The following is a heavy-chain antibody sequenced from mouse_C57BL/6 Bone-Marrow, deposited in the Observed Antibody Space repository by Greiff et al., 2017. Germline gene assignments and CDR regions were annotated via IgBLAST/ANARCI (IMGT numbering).Heavy chain of an antibody. CDR2: ISYDGSN. V-gene: IGHV3-6*01. Sequence: ESGPGLVKPSQSLSLTCSVTGYSITSGYYWNWIRQFPGNKLEWMGYISYDGSNNYNPSLKNRISITRDTSKNQFFLKLNSVTTEDTATYDCARHSSGYLYAMDYWGQGTSVTVSS. CDR3: ARHSSGYLYAMDY. D-gene: IGHD3-2*02. CDR1: GYSITSGYY. J-gene: IGHJ4*01.